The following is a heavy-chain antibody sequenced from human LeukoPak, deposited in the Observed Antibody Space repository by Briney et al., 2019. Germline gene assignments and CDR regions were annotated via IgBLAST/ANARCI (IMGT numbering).Heavy chain of an antibody. V-gene: IGHV3-53*01. Sequence: GGSLRLSCAASGFTVSSNYMSWVRQAPGKGLEWVSVIYSGGSTYYADSVKGRFTISRDNSKNTLYLQMNSLRAEDTAVYYCARDGGYSGYDFDYWGRGTLVTVSS. CDR2: IYSGGST. D-gene: IGHD5-12*01. J-gene: IGHJ4*02. CDR3: ARDGGYSGYDFDY. CDR1: GFTVSSNY.